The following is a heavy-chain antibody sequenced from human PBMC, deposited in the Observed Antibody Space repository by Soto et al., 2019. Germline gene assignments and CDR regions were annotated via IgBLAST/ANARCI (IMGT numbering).Heavy chain of an antibody. D-gene: IGHD2-2*01. V-gene: IGHV4-59*01. Sequence: SETLSLTCTVSGGSISSYYWSWIRQPPGKGLEWIGYIYYSGSTNYNPSLKSRVTISVDTSKNQFSLKLSSVTAADTAVYYCARSPPRHCSSTSCPSYWYFDLWGRGTLVTVSS. CDR3: ARSPPRHCSSTSCPSYWYFDL. CDR2: IYYSGST. CDR1: GGSISSYY. J-gene: IGHJ2*01.